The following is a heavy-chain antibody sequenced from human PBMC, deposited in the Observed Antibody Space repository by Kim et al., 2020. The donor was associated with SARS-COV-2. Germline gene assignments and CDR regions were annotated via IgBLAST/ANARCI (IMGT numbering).Heavy chain of an antibody. V-gene: IGHV4-34*01. CDR2: NHSGST. J-gene: IGHJ2*01. Sequence: NHSGSTNYNPSLKSRVTISVDTSKNQCSLKLSSVTAADTAVYYCARGHESWGRGTLVTVSS. CDR3: ARGHES.